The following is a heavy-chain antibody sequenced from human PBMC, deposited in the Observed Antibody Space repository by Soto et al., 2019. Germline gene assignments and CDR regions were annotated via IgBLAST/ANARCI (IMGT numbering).Heavy chain of an antibody. Sequence: KSSETLSLTCNVSGGSISNYYWNWIRQPPGKGLEWIGYIFYSGSTNYNPSLKSRVTISVDTSKNQFSLKLSSMTAADTAVYYCARETELRSAKNGMDVWGQGTTVTVSS. V-gene: IGHV4-59*01. CDR3: ARETELRSAKNGMDV. CDR2: IFYSGST. CDR1: GGSISNYY. J-gene: IGHJ6*02. D-gene: IGHD3-16*01.